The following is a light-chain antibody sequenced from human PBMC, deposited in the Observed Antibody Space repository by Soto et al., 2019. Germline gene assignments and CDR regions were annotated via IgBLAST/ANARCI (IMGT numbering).Light chain of an antibody. CDR2: GAS. J-gene: IGKJ1*01. CDR3: QQYGRSPWT. Sequence: EIVLTQSPGTLSLSPGDRVTLSCRASQSVGSRFLAWYQQKHGQAPSLPIYGASSRATGIPDRFSGSGSGTDFTLTISRLEPADFAVYYCQQYGRSPWTFGQGTKVDIK. V-gene: IGKV3-20*01. CDR1: QSVGSRF.